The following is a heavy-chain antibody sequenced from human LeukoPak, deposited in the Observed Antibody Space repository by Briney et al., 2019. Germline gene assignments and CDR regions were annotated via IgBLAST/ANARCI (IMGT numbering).Heavy chain of an antibody. Sequence: GGCPSPSCAASGFTFSIYSMNWARQAPGKGLECISSITSTSSYIYYAATVMGRFKNKCNNAKNSLYVEMNSLRAEDTAVYYCAREQRVCYYGSNGYGPRGQGTLVTVSS. D-gene: IGHD3-22*01. CDR3: AREQRVCYYGSNGYGP. J-gene: IGHJ5*02. CDR2: ITSTSSYI. V-gene: IGHV3-21*01. CDR1: GFTFSIYS.